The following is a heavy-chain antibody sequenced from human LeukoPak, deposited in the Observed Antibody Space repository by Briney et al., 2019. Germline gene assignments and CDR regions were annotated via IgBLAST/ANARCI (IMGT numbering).Heavy chain of an antibody. CDR1: GYTFTSYY. D-gene: IGHD1-26*01. Sequence: ASVKVSCKASGYTFTSYYMHWVRQAPGQGLEWMGIINPSGGSTSYAQKFQGRVTMTRDTSTSTVYVELSSLRSEDTAVYYCARDPSPLSPGSYSAFDIWGQGTMVTVSS. J-gene: IGHJ3*02. CDR3: ARDPSPLSPGSYSAFDI. V-gene: IGHV1-46*01. CDR2: INPSGGST.